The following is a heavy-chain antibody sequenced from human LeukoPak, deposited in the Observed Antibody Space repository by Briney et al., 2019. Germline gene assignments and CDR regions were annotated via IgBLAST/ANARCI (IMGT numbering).Heavy chain of an antibody. CDR1: GYTLTSNG. V-gene: IGHV1-18*04. CDR2: ISVYNGNT. Sequence: ASVKVSCKASGYTLTSNGISWVRQAPGQGLEWMGWISVYNGNTNYAQKFQGRVTMTTDTSTSTAYMELRSLRSDDTAVYYCARWRGANVLRYFDYEMEPAAPSGHFDYWGQGTLATVSS. J-gene: IGHJ4*02. CDR3: ARWRGANVLRYFDYEMEPAAPSGHFDY. D-gene: IGHD3-9*01.